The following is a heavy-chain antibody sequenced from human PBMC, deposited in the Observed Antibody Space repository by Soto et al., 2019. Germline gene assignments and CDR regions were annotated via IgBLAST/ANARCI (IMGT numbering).Heavy chain of an antibody. D-gene: IGHD2-2*01. V-gene: IGHV5-51*01. CDR1: GYSFTSYW. CDR3: ARDLVGSTRGNFDY. CDR2: IYPYDSDT. Sequence: GESLKISCKTSGYSFTSYWIGLVRQMPGKGMEWMGNIYPYDSDTRYSPSFQGQVTISADTSITTAYLQWSGLRASDTAMYFCARDLVGSTRGNFDYWGQGTLVIVSS. J-gene: IGHJ4*01.